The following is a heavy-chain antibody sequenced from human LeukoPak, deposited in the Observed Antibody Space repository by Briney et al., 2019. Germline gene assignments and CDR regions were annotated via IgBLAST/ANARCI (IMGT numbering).Heavy chain of an antibody. CDR2: ISASNGNT. CDR3: ARDHSNWNYAPDF. V-gene: IGHV1-18*01. J-gene: IGHJ4*02. D-gene: IGHD1-7*01. Sequence: ASVKVSCKASGYTFTRYGISWVRQAPGQGLQWLGWISASNGNTNYAQKLRDRVTTSTDTSTGTAYLDVRSLTSDDTAVYYCARDHSNWNYAPDFWGQGTLVIVSS. CDR1: GYTFTRYG.